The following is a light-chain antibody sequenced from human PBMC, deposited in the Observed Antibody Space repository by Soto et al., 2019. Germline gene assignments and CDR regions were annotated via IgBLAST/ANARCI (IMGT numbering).Light chain of an antibody. CDR2: VAS. CDR3: QSYNSGPFT. CDR1: QDINDY. Sequence: EIQMTQSPSSLSASLGDRVTITCQASQDINDYSNWYQQRPGKSPRLLIYVASTLQSGVSARFSGSGSGTNFTLAISSLRPDDVATYYCQSYNSGPFTFGGGTKVEVK. V-gene: IGKV1-27*01. J-gene: IGKJ4*01.